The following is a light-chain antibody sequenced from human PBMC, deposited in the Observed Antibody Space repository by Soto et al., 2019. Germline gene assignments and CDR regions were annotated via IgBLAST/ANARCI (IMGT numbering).Light chain of an antibody. CDR1: QTISSW. CDR2: KSS. CDR3: QQYNNWPLT. J-gene: IGKJ4*01. V-gene: IGKV1-5*03. Sequence: DIQMTQSPSTLSGSVGDRVTITCRARQTISSWLAWYQQKPGKAPKLLIYKSSTLKSGVPSRFSGSRSGTEFTLTISSLQSEDFAVYYCQQYNNWPLTFGGGTKVDI.